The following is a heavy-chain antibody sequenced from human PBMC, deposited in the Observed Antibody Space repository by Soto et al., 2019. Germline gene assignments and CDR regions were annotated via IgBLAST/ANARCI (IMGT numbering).Heavy chain of an antibody. CDR3: ARARLGCSGGSCYSGYYYYMDV. D-gene: IGHD2-15*01. CDR2: IYYSGST. Sequence: SETLSLTCTVSGGSISSGGYYWSWIRQHPGKGLEWIGYIYYSGSTYYNPSLKSRVTISVGTSKNQFSLKLSSVTAADTAVYYCARARLGCSGGSCYSGYYYYMDVWGKGTTVTVSS. V-gene: IGHV4-31*03. J-gene: IGHJ6*03. CDR1: GGSISSGGYY.